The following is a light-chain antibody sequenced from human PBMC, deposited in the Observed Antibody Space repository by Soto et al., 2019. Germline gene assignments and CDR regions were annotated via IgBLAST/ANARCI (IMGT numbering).Light chain of an antibody. V-gene: IGKV3-11*01. CDR1: QSVSSN. CDR2: DAS. CDR3: QQRSNA. Sequence: EMVLTQSPPTLSLSPSERAGLSCRASQSVSSNLAWYQQKPGQAPRLLIYDASNRATGIPARFSGSGSGTDFTLTISSLEPEDFAVYYCQQRSNAFGQGTRLEI. J-gene: IGKJ5*01.